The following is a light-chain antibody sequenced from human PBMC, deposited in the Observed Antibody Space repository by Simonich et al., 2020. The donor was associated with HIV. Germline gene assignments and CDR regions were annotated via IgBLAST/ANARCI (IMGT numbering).Light chain of an antibody. J-gene: IGKJ1*01. CDR3: QQYYSTPPT. CDR2: WAS. CDR1: QSVLYSSNNKNY. Sequence: DIVMTQSPDSLAVSLGERATINCKSRQSVLYSSNNKNYLAWYQQKPGHPPNLLIYWASTRESGVPDRFSASGSGTDFTLTISSLQAEDVAIYYCQQYYSTPPTFGQGTKVEIK. V-gene: IGKV4-1*01.